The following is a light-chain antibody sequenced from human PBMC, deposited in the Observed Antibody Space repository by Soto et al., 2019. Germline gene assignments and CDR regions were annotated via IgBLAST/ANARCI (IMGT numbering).Light chain of an antibody. J-gene: IGLJ1*01. CDR2: EVS. CDR3: SSLTTSFTSV. V-gene: IGLV2-14*01. CDR1: ISDVGAYNY. Sequence: QAPLTQPACVSGSPGQSFAISCTGTISDVGAYNYISWYQQHPGKAPKLLLSEVSNRPSGVSDRFSGSTSGNTASLTISGLQAEDEADYYCSSLTTSFTSVFGTGTKVTVL.